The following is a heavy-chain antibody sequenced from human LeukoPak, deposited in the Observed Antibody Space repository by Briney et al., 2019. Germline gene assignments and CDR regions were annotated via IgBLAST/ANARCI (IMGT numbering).Heavy chain of an antibody. D-gene: IGHD3-3*01. CDR3: ARDREGDDFWSGYLTHRNYYYFDY. CDR1: GGSFSGYY. Sequence: SETLSLTCAVYGGSFSGYYWSWIRQPPGKGLEWIGEINHSGSTNYNPSLKSRVTISVDTSKNQFSLKLSSVTAADTAVYYCARDREGDDFWSGYLTHRNYYYFDYWGQGTLVTVSS. V-gene: IGHV4-34*01. CDR2: INHSGST. J-gene: IGHJ4*02.